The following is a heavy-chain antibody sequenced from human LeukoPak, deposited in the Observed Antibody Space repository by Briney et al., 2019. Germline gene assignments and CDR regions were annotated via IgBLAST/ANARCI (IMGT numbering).Heavy chain of an antibody. CDR1: GFTFSSYA. J-gene: IGHJ6*02. Sequence: GGSLRLSCAASGFTFSSYARHWVRQAPGKGLEWVAVISYDGSNKYYADSVKGRFTISRDNSKNTLYLQMNSLRAEDTAVYYCARGPLGVVVPAALLQYGMDVWGQGTTVTVSS. CDR2: ISYDGSNK. V-gene: IGHV3-30*04. CDR3: ARGPLGVVVPAALLQYGMDV. D-gene: IGHD2-2*01.